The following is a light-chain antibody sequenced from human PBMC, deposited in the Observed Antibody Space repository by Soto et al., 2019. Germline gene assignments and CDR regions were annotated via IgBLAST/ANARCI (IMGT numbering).Light chain of an antibody. V-gene: IGKV1-39*01. Sequence: DIQMTQSPSSLSASVGDRVTITCRASQSINVYLNWYQQKPGKAPKLLIFAASTLQGGVPSRFSGSGSGTDFTLTINSLQPEDFATYYWQQSYNTLYTFGQGTKLEIK. CDR1: QSINVY. CDR2: AAS. J-gene: IGKJ2*01. CDR3: QQSYNTLYT.